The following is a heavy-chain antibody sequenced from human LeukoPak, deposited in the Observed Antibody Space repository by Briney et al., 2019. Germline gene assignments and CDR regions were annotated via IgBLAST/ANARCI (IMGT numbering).Heavy chain of an antibody. J-gene: IGHJ4*02. V-gene: IGHV4-4*07. Sequence: PSETLSLTCSVSGDSISGHYWSWIRQPAGKGLEWVGRIHSSGSTDYSPSLKSRVTLSVDTSNNQFSLRVNSVTAADTAVYYCVGGPVATFFWGQGALVTVSS. CDR1: GDSISGHY. D-gene: IGHD4-23*01. CDR2: IHSSGST. CDR3: VGGPVATFF.